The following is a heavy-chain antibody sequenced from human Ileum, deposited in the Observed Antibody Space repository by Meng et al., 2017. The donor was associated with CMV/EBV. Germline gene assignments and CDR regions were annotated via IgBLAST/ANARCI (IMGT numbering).Heavy chain of an antibody. CDR1: GFTFSSYA. CDR3: ATSSYYGPGTILGY. V-gene: IGHV3-23*01. CDR2: ISDSGGNT. Sequence: GESLKISCAASGFTFSSYAMSWVRQAPGKGLEWVSAISDSGGNTYYADSVKGRFTISRDNSKNTLYLQMNSLRAEDTAVYYCATSSYYGPGTILGYWGQGTLVTVSS. D-gene: IGHD3-10*01. J-gene: IGHJ4*02.